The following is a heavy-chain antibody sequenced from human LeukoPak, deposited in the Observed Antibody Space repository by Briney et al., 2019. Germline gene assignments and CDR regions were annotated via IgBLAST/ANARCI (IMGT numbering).Heavy chain of an antibody. V-gene: IGHV4-34*01. CDR1: GGSFSGYY. Sequence: KSSETLSLTCAVYGGSFSGYYWSWIRQPPGKGLEWIGEINHSGSTNYNPSLKSRVTISVDTSKNQFSLKLSSVTAADTALYYCARDSGYNVNDHDVNAFDIWGQGTMVTISS. CDR2: INHSGST. J-gene: IGHJ3*02. CDR3: ARDSGYNVNDHDVNAFDI. D-gene: IGHD5-24*01.